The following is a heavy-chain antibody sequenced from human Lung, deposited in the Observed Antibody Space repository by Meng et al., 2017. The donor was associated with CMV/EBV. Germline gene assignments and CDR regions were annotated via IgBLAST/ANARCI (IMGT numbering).Heavy chain of an antibody. CDR3: ARVYCSGGSCYSPFDY. Sequence: SVXVSXXASGYTFSDYGIGWVRQAPGQGLEWMGWINSYSGHTNYAQKLQGRVTMTTDTSTSSAYMELRSLRSDDTAVYYCARVYCSGGSCYSPFDYWGQGXLVXVS. D-gene: IGHD2-15*01. V-gene: IGHV1-18*01. J-gene: IGHJ4*02. CDR1: GYTFSDYG. CDR2: INSYSGHT.